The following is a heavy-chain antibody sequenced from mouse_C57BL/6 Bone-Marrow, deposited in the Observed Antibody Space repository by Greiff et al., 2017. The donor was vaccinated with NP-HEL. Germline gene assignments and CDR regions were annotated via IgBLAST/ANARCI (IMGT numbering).Heavy chain of an antibody. CDR2: INPSTGGT. V-gene: IGHV1-42*01. CDR3: ARGDPYAMDY. J-gene: IGHJ4*01. Sequence: VQLQQSGPELVKPGASVKISCKASGYSFTGYYMNWVKQSPEKSLEWIGEINPSTGGTTYNQKFKAKATLTVDKSSSTAYMQLKSLTSEDSAVDYCARGDPYAMDYWGQGTSVTVSS. CDR1: GYSFTGYY.